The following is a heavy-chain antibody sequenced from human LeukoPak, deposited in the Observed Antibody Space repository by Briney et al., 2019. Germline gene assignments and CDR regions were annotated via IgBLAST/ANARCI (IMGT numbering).Heavy chain of an antibody. D-gene: IGHD6-6*01. CDR1: GFTFSSYG. V-gene: IGHV3-30*02. CDR2: IRFDGSNK. CDR3: AKDPPYSSSSLDY. Sequence: GGSLRLSCGASGFTFSSYGMHWVRQAPGKGLEWVTFIRFDGSNKYYADSVKGRFTISRDNSKNTLYLQMNSLRAEDTAVYYCAKDPPYSSSSLDYWGQGTLVTVSS. J-gene: IGHJ4*02.